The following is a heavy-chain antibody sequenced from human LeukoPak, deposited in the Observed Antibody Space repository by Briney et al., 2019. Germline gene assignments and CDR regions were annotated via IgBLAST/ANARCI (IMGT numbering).Heavy chain of an antibody. Sequence: SQTPSLTCDISLDAASTSATRWNSIRQSPWDRLDWLRSTYYRSEWINGYADSVNGRLSVSADTSKNQFSLHLKFVAPGDKAVYYCARELHGGHLSKFDYWGQGTRVTVSS. CDR2: TYYRSEWIN. CDR1: LDAASTSATR. J-gene: IGHJ4*02. V-gene: IGHV6-1*01. CDR3: ARELHGGHLSKFDY. D-gene: IGHD2-15*01.